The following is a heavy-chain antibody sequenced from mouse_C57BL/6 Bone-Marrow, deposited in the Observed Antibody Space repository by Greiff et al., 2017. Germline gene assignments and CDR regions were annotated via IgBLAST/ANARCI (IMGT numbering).Heavy chain of an antibody. V-gene: IGHV1-5*01. Sequence: EVQLQESGTVLARPGASVKMSCKTSGYTFNSYWMHWVKQKPGKGLEWIGAIYPGNSDTRYNQNFKGKAKLTAVTSASTAYMELSSLTNEDSAVYYCTRDYYCSSYAAWFAYWGQGTLVTVSA. CDR2: IYPGNSDT. CDR3: TRDYYCSSYAAWFAY. D-gene: IGHD1-1*01. J-gene: IGHJ3*01. CDR1: GYTFNSYW.